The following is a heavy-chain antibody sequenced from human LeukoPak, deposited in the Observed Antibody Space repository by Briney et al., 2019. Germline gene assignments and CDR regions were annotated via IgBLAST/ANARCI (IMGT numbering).Heavy chain of an antibody. D-gene: IGHD5-18*01. CDR2: IYYSGST. V-gene: IGHV4-39*07. Sequence: SETLSLTCTVSGDSISSSSSYWGWIRQPPGEGLEWIGSIYYSGSTYYNPSLKSRVTISVDKSKNQFSLKLSSVTAADTAVYYCARARGIQLWNYWGQGTLVTVSS. CDR3: ARARGIQLWNY. J-gene: IGHJ4*02. CDR1: GDSISSSSSY.